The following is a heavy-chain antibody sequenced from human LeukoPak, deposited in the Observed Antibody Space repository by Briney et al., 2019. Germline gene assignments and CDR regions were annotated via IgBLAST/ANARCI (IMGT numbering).Heavy chain of an antibody. CDR1: GFTFSNHG. Sequence: PGGTLRLSCAASGFTFSNHGMNWVRQAPGKGLEWVSGISPSGYITYYADSVKGRFTISRDNSKNTLYLEVISLTAEDTAVYYCAKDDAWLRFGEWSQGTLVTVSS. CDR2: ISPSGYIT. V-gene: IGHV3-23*01. D-gene: IGHD3-10*01. J-gene: IGHJ4*02. CDR3: AKDDAWLRFGE.